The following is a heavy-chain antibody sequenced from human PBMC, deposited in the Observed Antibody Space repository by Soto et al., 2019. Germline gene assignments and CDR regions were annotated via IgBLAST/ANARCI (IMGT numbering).Heavy chain of an antibody. J-gene: IGHJ5*02. CDR3: ARLILFGETDYSNYIGNRFDP. D-gene: IGHD4-4*01. CDR2: INHSGST. CDR1: GGSFSGYY. V-gene: IGHV4-34*01. Sequence: SETLSLTCAVYGGSFSGYYWSWIRQPPGKGLEWIGEINHSGSTNYNPSLKSRVTISVDTSKNQFSLKLSSVTAADTAVYYCARLILFGETDYSNYIGNRFDPWGQGTLVTVSS.